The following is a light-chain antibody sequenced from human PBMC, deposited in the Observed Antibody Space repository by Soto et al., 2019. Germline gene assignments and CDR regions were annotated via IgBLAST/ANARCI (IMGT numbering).Light chain of an antibody. CDR2: AAS. Sequence: DIQMTQSPSSLSASVGDRVTITCRASQSISSYLNWYQQKPGKAPKLLIYAASSLQSGVPSRFGGSVSGTDFTLTISSLQPEDFATFYCQQSYSTLYTFGQGTKLEIK. J-gene: IGKJ2*01. V-gene: IGKV1-39*01. CDR3: QQSYSTLYT. CDR1: QSISSY.